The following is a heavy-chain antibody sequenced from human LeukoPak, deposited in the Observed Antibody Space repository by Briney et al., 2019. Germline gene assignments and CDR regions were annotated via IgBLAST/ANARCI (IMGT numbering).Heavy chain of an antibody. CDR1: GFTFSVYA. CDR2: ITGSGDYT. V-gene: IGHV3-23*01. Sequence: GGSLGLSCAASGFTFSVYAMTWVRQAPGKGLEWVSSITGSGDYTYYIDSVKGRFTISRDNSKNILYLQMNSLRGEDTALYYCAKDGLYYDGSAHVYYFDYWGQGTLVAVSS. J-gene: IGHJ4*02. CDR3: AKDGLYYDGSAHVYYFDY. D-gene: IGHD3-22*01.